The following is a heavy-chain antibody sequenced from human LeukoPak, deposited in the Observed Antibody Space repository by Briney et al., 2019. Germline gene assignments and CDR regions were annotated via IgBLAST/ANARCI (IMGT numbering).Heavy chain of an antibody. D-gene: IGHD3-9*01. Sequence: RPGGSLRLSCAASGFTFDDYGMSWVRQAPGKGLEWVSGINWNGGSTGYADSVKGRFTISRDNAKNSLYLQMNSLRAEDTALYHCARAGDILTGVNWFDPWGQGTLVTVSS. V-gene: IGHV3-20*01. CDR1: GFTFDDYG. CDR2: INWNGGST. CDR3: ARAGDILTGVNWFDP. J-gene: IGHJ5*02.